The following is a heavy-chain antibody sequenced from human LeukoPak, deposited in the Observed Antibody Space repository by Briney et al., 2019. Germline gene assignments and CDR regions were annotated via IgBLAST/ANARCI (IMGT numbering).Heavy chain of an antibody. Sequence: ASVKVSCKASGYTFSDYYIHWVRQAPGQGLEWMGRINPNNGGTSYAQIFQGRVTMTRDTSFSTAYMELSRLRSDDMAVYYCTTGAAYAIYDAFDIWGQGTMVTVSS. J-gene: IGHJ3*02. CDR1: GYTFSDYY. CDR2: INPNNGGT. CDR3: TTGAAYAIYDAFDI. D-gene: IGHD1-14*01. V-gene: IGHV1-2*06.